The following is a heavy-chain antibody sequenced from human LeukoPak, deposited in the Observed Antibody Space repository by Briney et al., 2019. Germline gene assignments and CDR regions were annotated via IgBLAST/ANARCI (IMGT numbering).Heavy chain of an antibody. J-gene: IGHJ5*02. CDR2: ISSAGTTK. CDR1: GFTFSSYA. Sequence: PGGSLRLSCAASGFTFSSYAMSCVRQAPGKGLEWISYISSAGTTKIYADSVKGRFTISRDNAKNSLYLQMNSLRAEDTAVYYCARDYWFDPWGHGTLVTVSS. CDR3: ARDYWFDP. V-gene: IGHV3-48*03.